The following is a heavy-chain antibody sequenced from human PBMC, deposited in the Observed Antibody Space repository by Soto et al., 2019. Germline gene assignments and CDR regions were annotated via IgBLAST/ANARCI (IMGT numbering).Heavy chain of an antibody. Sequence: SGPTLVNPTQTRTRTSTFSGSSLSTRGMSVIWIRQTPGKALEWLARIDWDDDKFYSTSLKTRLTIYKDTSKNKVVLTMTNMDPVYTATYYCARNSPHYADSSGYCGGSGDFDYWGQGTLVTVSS. J-gene: IGHJ4*02. D-gene: IGHD3-22*01. CDR3: ARNSPHYADSSGYCGGSGDFDY. V-gene: IGHV2-70*04. CDR2: IDWDDDK. CDR1: GSSLSTRGMS.